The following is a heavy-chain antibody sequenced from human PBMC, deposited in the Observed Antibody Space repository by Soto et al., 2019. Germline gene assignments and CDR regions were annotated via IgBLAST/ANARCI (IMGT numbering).Heavy chain of an antibody. D-gene: IGHD5-18*01. Sequence: QVQLVQSGAEVKKPGASVKVSCKASGYTFTSYAMHWVRQAPGQRLEWMGWINAGNGNTKYSQKFQDSVTITSDTSASTASMELSSLRSDDTAVYYCARAPGYSSGYTWGQGTLVTFSS. V-gene: IGHV1-3*01. CDR3: ARAPGYSSGYT. CDR2: INAGNGNT. J-gene: IGHJ5*02. CDR1: GYTFTSYA.